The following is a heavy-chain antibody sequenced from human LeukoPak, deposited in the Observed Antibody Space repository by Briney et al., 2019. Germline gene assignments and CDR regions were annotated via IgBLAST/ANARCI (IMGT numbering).Heavy chain of an antibody. Sequence: ASVKVSCKASGYTFTGYYMHWVRQAPGQGLGWMGWINPNSGGTNYAQKFQGRVTMTRDTSISTAYMELSRLRSDDTAVYYCARDHSAAAGPYYYYYGMDVWGQGTTVTVSS. CDR3: ARDHSAAAGPYYYYYGMDV. V-gene: IGHV1-2*02. D-gene: IGHD6-13*01. CDR2: INPNSGGT. J-gene: IGHJ6*02. CDR1: GYTFTGYY.